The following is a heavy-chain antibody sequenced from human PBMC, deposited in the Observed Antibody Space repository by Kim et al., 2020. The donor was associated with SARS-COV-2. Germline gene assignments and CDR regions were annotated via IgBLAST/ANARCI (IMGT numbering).Heavy chain of an antibody. J-gene: IGHJ5*02. V-gene: IGHV4-31*02. CDR3: ARARPTGWFDP. Sequence: YYNPSLKSRGTISVDTSKNQFSLKLSSVTAADTAVYYCARARPTGWFDPWGQGTLVTVSS.